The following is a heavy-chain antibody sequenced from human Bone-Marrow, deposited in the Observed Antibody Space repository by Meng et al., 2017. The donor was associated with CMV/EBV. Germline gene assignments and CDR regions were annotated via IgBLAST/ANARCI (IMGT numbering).Heavy chain of an antibody. CDR3: ARWTTVVNSFDLDY. D-gene: IGHD4-23*01. J-gene: IGHJ4*02. V-gene: IGHV1-18*01. CDR1: GYTFTSYD. CDR2: ISAYNGNT. Sequence: ASVKVPCKASGYTFTSYDINWVRQAPGQGLEWMGWISAYNGNTNYAQKLQGRVTMTKDTSTSTAYMALRSLRSYDTAGYHFARWTTVVNSFDLDYWGQGTLVTVSS.